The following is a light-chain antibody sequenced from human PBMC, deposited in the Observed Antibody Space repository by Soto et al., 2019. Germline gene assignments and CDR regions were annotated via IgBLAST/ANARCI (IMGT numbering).Light chain of an antibody. CDR2: EVR. CDR1: SSDVGSHNY. CDR3: SSYTHISTPLDV. Sequence: QSVLTQPASVSGSPGQSITISCTGTSSDVGSHNYVSWYQQHPGKVPKLMIYEVRNRPSGVSNRFSGSKSGNTASLTISGLQVEDEAAYYCSSYTHISTPLDVFGTGTKVTVL. J-gene: IGLJ1*01. V-gene: IGLV2-14*01.